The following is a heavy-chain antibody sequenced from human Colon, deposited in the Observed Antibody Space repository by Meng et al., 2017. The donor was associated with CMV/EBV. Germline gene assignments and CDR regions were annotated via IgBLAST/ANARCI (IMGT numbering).Heavy chain of an antibody. CDR1: SFTFSDYY. CDR2: ITMNADTV. CDR3: ARRGGRGLGSFRYYFDL. D-gene: IGHD3-10*01. Sequence: GGPLRLSCVASSFTFSDYYMTWIRQAPGKGLEWVADITMNADTVHYPDSLRGRFTIARDNGKKSLYLQMNSLGADDTAVYYCARRGGRGLGSFRYYFDLWGRGTLVTVSS. J-gene: IGHJ4*02. V-gene: IGHV3-11*01.